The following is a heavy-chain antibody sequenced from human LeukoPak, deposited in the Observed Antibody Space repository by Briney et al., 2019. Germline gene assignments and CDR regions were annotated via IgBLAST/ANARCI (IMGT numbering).Heavy chain of an antibody. V-gene: IGHV3-53*01. CDR3: ARGYSSGWYGY. J-gene: IGHJ4*02. CDR1: GFTVSSNY. CDR2: IYSGGST. Sequence: GGSLRLSCAASGFTVSSNYMSWVRQAPGKGLEWVSVIYSGGSTYYADSVKGRFAISRDNSKNTLYLQMNSLRAEDTAVYYCARGYSSGWYGYWGQGTLVTVSS. D-gene: IGHD6-19*01.